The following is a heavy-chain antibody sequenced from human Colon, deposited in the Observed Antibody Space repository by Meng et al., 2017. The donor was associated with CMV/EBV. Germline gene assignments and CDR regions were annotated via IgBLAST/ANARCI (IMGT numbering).Heavy chain of an antibody. V-gene: IGHV3-23*01. J-gene: IGHJ4*02. CDR1: GFTVSSNY. CDR2: ISGSGGTR. Sequence: GESLKISCAASGFTVSSNYMSWVRQAPGKGLEWVSAISGSGGTRDYADSVKGRFTMSRDNSENTLSLQMNSLRVEDTALYYCVGVRTFNYDSSGQSLDYWGQGTLVTVSS. D-gene: IGHD3-22*01. CDR3: VGVRTFNYDSSGQSLDY.